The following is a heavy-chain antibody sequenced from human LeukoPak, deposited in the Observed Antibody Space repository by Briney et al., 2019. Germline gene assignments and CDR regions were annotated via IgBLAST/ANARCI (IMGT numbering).Heavy chain of an antibody. CDR1: GYTFTGYY. CDR3: ARSPCSSTSCYIGYYYYYYMDV. D-gene: IGHD2-2*02. V-gene: IGHV1-2*02. J-gene: IGHJ6*03. CDR2: INPNSGGT. Sequence: ASVKVSCKASGYTFTGYYMHWVRQAPGQGLEWMGWINPNSGGTNYAQKFQGRVTMTRDTSISTAYMELSRLRSDDTAVYYCARSPCSSTSCYIGYYYYYYMDVWGKGTTVTVSS.